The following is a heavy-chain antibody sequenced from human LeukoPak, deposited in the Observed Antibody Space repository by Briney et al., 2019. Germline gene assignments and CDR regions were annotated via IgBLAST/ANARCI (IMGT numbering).Heavy chain of an antibody. CDR2: ISSRSTYI. Sequence: PGGSLRLSCAASGFTFSNYAMSWVRQAPGKGLEWVSSISSRSTYIYHADSVKGRFTISRDNAKNSLFLQMNSLRAEDTAVYFCAKSTRAVMAMMDVWGKGTTVTVSS. J-gene: IGHJ6*04. D-gene: IGHD3-16*01. CDR1: GFTFSNYA. V-gene: IGHV3-21*01. CDR3: AKSTRAVMAMMDV.